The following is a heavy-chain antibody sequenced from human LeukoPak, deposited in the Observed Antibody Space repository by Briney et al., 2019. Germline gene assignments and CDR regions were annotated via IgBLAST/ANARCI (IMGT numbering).Heavy chain of an antibody. Sequence: ASVKVSCKASGYTFTNYDINWVRQAAGQGPEWMGWMNPNSGDTDYVEKFRCRVTMTRDTSMNTAYMELSSLRSDDTAVYYCTRSGFGGGVHFDYWGQGTPVTVSS. D-gene: IGHD3-16*01. J-gene: IGHJ4*02. V-gene: IGHV1-8*01. CDR1: GYTFTNYD. CDR3: TRSGFGGGVHFDY. CDR2: MNPNSGDT.